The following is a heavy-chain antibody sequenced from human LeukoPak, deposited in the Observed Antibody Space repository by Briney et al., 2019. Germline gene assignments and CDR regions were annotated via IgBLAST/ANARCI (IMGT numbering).Heavy chain of an antibody. J-gene: IGHJ4*02. D-gene: IGHD3-22*01. V-gene: IGHV5-51*01. CDR3: ARAHRSADYYDNSGYYYY. CDR1: GYSFSTYW. Sequence: GESLKISCKGSGYSFSTYWIAWVRQMPGKGLEWMGIIYHGDSDTRYSPSFQGQVTISADKSISTAYLQWSSLKASDTAMYYCARAHRSADYYDNSGYYYYWGQGTLVTVSS. CDR2: IYHGDSDT.